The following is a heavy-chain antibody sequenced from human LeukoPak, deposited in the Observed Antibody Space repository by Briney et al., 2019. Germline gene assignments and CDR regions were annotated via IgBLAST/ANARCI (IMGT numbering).Heavy chain of an antibody. D-gene: IGHD3-10*01. Sequence: GGSPRLSCAASGFTFSSYVMSWVRQAPGKGLEWVSAIINSGTSIYYADSVKGRFTISRDNSKNTLYLQINGLRVEDAAVYYCAKASGASRPYYFDYWGQGTLVTVSS. CDR1: GFTFSSYV. J-gene: IGHJ4*02. CDR2: IINSGTSI. V-gene: IGHV3-23*01. CDR3: AKASGASRPYYFDY.